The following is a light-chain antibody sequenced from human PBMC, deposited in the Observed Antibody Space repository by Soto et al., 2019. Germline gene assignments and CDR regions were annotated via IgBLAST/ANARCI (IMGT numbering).Light chain of an antibody. Sequence: QSALTQPASVSGSPGQSITISCSGTNSDVGGYNYVSWYQQHPGKAPKLMIYDVSYRPSGISNRFSGSKSDNTASLTISGLQAEDEAYYYCSAYTTSSPYVFGTGT. CDR2: DVS. CDR1: NSDVGGYNY. CDR3: SAYTTSSPYV. J-gene: IGLJ1*01. V-gene: IGLV2-14*01.